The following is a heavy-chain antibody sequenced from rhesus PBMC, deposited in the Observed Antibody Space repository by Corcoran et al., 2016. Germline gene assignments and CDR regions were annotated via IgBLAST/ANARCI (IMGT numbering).Heavy chain of an antibody. J-gene: IGHJ4*01. CDR1: GGSISSSY. V-gene: IGHV4-169*01. Sequence: QLQLQESGPGLVKPSETLSVTCAVSGGSISSSYWSWIRQAPGKGLEWIGYIYGSGSSTNYNPSLKSRVTLSVDTSKNQLSLKLSSVTAADTAVYYCARGGGYSYGIDYWGQGVLVTVSS. CDR3: ARGGGYSYGIDY. D-gene: IGHD5-24*01. CDR2: IYGSGSST.